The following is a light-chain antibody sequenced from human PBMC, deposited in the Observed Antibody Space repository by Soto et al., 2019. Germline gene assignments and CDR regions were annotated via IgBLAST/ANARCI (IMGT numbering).Light chain of an antibody. CDR1: RRFSSS. CDR3: QQRSNWLFT. CDR2: DAS. Sequence: EIVLTQSPATRLLSPGERAPLSSRAIRRFSSSLAWYQQKPGQAPRLLIYDASNRATGIPARFSGSGSGTDFTLTISSLEPEDFAVYYCQQRSNWLFTFGPGTKVDIK. J-gene: IGKJ3*01. V-gene: IGKV3-11*01.